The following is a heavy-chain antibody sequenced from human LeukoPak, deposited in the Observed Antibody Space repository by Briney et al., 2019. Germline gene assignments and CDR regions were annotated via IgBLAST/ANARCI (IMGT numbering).Heavy chain of an antibody. Sequence: PSETLSLTCAVYGGSFSGYYWSWIRQPPGKGLEWIGEINHSGSTNYNPSLKSRVTISVDTSKNQLSLKLSSVSAADTAVYYCARRSGTYLYHFEYWGQGTLVTVSS. CDR1: GGSFSGYY. D-gene: IGHD1-26*01. CDR3: ARRSGTYLYHFEY. J-gene: IGHJ4*02. V-gene: IGHV4-34*01. CDR2: INHSGST.